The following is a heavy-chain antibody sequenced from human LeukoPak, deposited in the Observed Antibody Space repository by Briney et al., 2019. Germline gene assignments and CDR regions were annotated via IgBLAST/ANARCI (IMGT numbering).Heavy chain of an antibody. V-gene: IGHV3-21*04. CDR1: GFTFSSPT. CDR2: ISSSSIYI. CDR3: ARAMDV. J-gene: IGHJ6*02. Sequence: GGSLRLSCAASGFTFSSPTMNWVRQAPGKGLEWVSSISSSSIYIYYADSVKGRFTISRDNAKNALYLQMNSLRAEDTAVYYCARAMDVWGQGTTVTVSS.